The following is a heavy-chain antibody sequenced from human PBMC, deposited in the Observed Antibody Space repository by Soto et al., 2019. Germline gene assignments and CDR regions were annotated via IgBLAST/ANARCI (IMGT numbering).Heavy chain of an antibody. J-gene: IGHJ6*02. V-gene: IGHV4-34*01. CDR3: ARGEDSSSYYGMDV. D-gene: IGHD6-13*01. Sequence: SETLSLTCAVYGGSFSGYYWSWLRQPPGKGLEWIGEINHSGSTNYNPSLKSRVTISVDTSKNQFSLKLSSVTAADTAVYYCARGEDSSSYYGMDVWGQGTTVTVSS. CDR2: INHSGST. CDR1: GGSFSGYY.